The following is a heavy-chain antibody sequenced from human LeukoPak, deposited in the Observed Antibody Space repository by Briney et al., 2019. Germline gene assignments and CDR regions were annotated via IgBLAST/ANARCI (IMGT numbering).Heavy chain of an antibody. CDR3: ARHGSRAVAGYFAY. V-gene: IGHV4-59*08. Sequence: SETLSLTCTVSGVSISRYYLSWIRQSPGKGLDWMGYIYYSGSTYYNPSLTSRVTISVDTSTNKFSLRLTSVTAADTPVYYCARHGSRAVAGYFAYWGQGTLVTVSS. CDR2: IYYSGST. J-gene: IGHJ4*02. CDR1: GVSISRYY. D-gene: IGHD6-19*01.